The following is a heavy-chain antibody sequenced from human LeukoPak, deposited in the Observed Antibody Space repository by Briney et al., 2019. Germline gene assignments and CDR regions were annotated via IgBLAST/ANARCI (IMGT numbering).Heavy chain of an antibody. J-gene: IGHJ3*02. Sequence: ASVKVSCKASGYTFTSYYMHWVRQAPGQGLEWMGIINPSGGSTSYARKFQGRVTMTRDMSTSTVYMELSSLRSEDTAVYYCARMAWEYYYDSSGYRGAFDIWGQGTMVTVSS. D-gene: IGHD3-22*01. V-gene: IGHV1-46*01. CDR1: GYTFTSYY. CDR3: ARMAWEYYYDSSGYRGAFDI. CDR2: INPSGGST.